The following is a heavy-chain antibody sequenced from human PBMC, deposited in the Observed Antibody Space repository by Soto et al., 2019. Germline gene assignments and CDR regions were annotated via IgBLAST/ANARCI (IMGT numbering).Heavy chain of an antibody. Sequence: SETLSLTCSVSGGSISSSSFYWGWVRQPPGKGLEWIGSIYYSGSTYYNPSLKSRVTISVDTSKNQFSLKLTSVTAADTAVYFCAGERTYYDILTGYYRPTYFDYWGQGTLVT. CDR1: GGSISSSSFY. CDR3: AGERTYYDILTGYYRPTYFDY. D-gene: IGHD3-9*01. J-gene: IGHJ4*02. CDR2: IYYSGST. V-gene: IGHV4-39*02.